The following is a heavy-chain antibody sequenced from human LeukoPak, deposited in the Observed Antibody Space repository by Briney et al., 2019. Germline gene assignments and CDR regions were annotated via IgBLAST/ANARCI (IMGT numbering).Heavy chain of an antibody. CDR1: GFTFSSYE. Sequence: PGGSLRLSCAASGFTFSSYEMNWVRQAPGKGLEWVSYISSSGSTIYYADSVKGRFTISRDNAKNSLYLQINSLRAEDTAVYYCARVRFLEWLLPFDYWGQGTLVTVSS. V-gene: IGHV3-48*03. J-gene: IGHJ4*02. CDR3: ARVRFLEWLLPFDY. CDR2: ISSSGSTI. D-gene: IGHD3-3*01.